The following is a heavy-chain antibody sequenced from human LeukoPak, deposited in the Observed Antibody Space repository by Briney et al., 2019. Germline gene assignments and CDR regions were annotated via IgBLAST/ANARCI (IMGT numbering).Heavy chain of an antibody. CDR3: ARGPAAALFDY. J-gene: IGHJ4*02. V-gene: IGHV1-2*02. Sequence: ASVKVSCKASGYTFTDYYFHWVRQAPGQGIEWMGWIIPNSGGTNCAQKFQGRVTMTRDTSISTTYMELSSLRSDDTAVYYCARGPAAALFDYWGQGTLVTVSS. CDR1: GYTFTDYY. D-gene: IGHD6-13*01. CDR2: IIPNSGGT.